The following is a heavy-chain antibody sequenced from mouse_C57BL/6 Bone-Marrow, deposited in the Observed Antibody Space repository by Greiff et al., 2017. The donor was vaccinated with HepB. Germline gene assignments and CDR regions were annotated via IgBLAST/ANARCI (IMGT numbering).Heavy chain of an antibody. V-gene: IGHV1-81*01. J-gene: IGHJ2*01. CDR3: ARHTPIYYGSLYFDY. Sequence: VKLQQSGAELARPGASVKLSCKASGYTFTSYGISWVKQRTGQGLEWIGEIYPRSGNTYYNEKFKGKATLTADKSSSTAYMELRSLTSEDSAVYFCARHTPIYYGSLYFDYCGQGTTLTVSS. CDR2: IYPRSGNT. D-gene: IGHD1-1*01. CDR1: GYTFTSYG.